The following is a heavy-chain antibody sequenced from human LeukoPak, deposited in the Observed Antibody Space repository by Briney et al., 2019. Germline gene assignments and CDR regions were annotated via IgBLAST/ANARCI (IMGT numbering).Heavy chain of an antibody. Sequence: PGGSLRLSCAASGFTFSSYSMNWVRQAPGKGLEWVSSISSSSSYIYYADSVEGRFTISRDNTKNSLYLQMNSLRAEDTAVYYCARWRWELRPDAFDIWGQGTMVTVSS. CDR3: ARWRWELRPDAFDI. CDR2: ISSSSSYI. V-gene: IGHV3-21*01. D-gene: IGHD1-26*01. J-gene: IGHJ3*02. CDR1: GFTFSSYS.